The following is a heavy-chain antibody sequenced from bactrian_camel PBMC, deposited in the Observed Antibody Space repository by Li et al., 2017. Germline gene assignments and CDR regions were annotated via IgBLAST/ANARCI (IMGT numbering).Heavy chain of an antibody. V-gene: IGHV3S53*01. CDR2: IDSDGTT. Sequence: HVQLVESGGGSVQAGGSLRLSCEVSGFDYSIYSSYSMGWFRQAPGKEREGVAVIDSDGTTDYADLVKGRFTISIDDANHTLYLQMNTLKLEDTAMYYCASDSALCTSDGLYVYWGQGTQVTVS. CDR1: GFDYSIYSSYS. D-gene: IGHD6*01. CDR3: ASDSALCTSDGLYVY. J-gene: IGHJ4*01.